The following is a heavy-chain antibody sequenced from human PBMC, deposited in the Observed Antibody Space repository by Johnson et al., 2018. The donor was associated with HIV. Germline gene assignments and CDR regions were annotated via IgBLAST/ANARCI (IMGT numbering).Heavy chain of an antibody. D-gene: IGHD2-21*02. CDR1: GFTISDNY. J-gene: IGHJ3*02. CDR2: LYSGGDI. Sequence: EQLVESGGGLVQPGGSLRLSCAASGFTISDNYMSWVRQAPGKGLEWVAVLYSGGDIYYADSVKGRFILPRDNSKSTLYLQLNSLRAEDTGIYYCARGGGAYCGGDCLRTFDIWGQGTMVTVSP. V-gene: IGHV3-66*01. CDR3: ARGGGAYCGGDCLRTFDI.